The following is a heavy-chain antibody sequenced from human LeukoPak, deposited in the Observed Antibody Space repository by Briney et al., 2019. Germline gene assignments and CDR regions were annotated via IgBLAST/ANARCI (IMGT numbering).Heavy chain of an antibody. CDR2: ISGSGGRT. Sequence: GGSLRLSCAVSGITLSNYGMSWVRQAPGKGLEWVAGISGSGGRTNYADSVKGRFTISRDNPKNTLYLQMNSLRAEDTAVYFCAKRGVVIRVILVGFHKEANYFDSWGQGVLVSVST. V-gene: IGHV3-23*01. J-gene: IGHJ4*02. D-gene: IGHD3-22*01. CDR1: GITLSNYG. CDR3: AKRGVVIRVILVGFHKEANYFDS.